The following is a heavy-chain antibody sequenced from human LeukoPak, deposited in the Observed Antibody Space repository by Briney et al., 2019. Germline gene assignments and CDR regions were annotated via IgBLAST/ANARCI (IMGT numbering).Heavy chain of an antibody. J-gene: IGHJ4*02. D-gene: IGHD3-22*01. CDR1: GFTFSSYR. CDR2: ISSTSTTT. CDR3: ARGRRDSSGYYSTDFDY. Sequence: GGSLRLSCAASGFTFSSYRMNWVRQAPGKGLEWVSYISSTSTTTYYADSVKGRFTISRDNAKNSLYLQMNSLTAEDTAVYYCARGRRDSSGYYSTDFDYWGQGTLVTVSS. V-gene: IGHV3-48*01.